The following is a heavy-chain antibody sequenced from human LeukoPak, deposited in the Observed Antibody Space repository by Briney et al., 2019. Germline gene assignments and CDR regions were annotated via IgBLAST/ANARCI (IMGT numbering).Heavy chain of an antibody. V-gene: IGHV4-59*01. CDR3: ARTTEGGYSYGYFYYYYMDV. CDR2: IYYSGGT. Sequence: SETLYLTCTVSGGSISSYYWSWIRQPPGKGLEWIGYIYYSGGTNYKSSLKSRVTISVDTSKNQFSLKLRSVTAADTAVYYCARTTEGGYSYGYFYYYYMDVWGKGTTVTISS. J-gene: IGHJ6*03. CDR1: GGSISSYY. D-gene: IGHD5-18*01.